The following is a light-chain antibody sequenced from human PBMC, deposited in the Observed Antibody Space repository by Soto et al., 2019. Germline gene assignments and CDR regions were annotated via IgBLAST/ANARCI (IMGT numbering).Light chain of an antibody. V-gene: IGLV2-11*01. CDR3: CSYGGSFYV. Sequence: QSALTQPRSVSGSPGQSVTISCTGTSSDVGAYNFVSWYQQHPGKAPKLVIFDVSQRPSGVPDRFSGSKSGSTASLTISGLQPEDEADYYCCSYGGSFYVIGTGTKVTV. CDR2: DVS. J-gene: IGLJ1*01. CDR1: SSDVGAYNF.